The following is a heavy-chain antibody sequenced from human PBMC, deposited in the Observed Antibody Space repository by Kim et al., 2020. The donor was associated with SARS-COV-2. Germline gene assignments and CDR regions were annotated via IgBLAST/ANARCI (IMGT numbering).Heavy chain of an antibody. Sequence: GGSLRLSCAASGFTFSSYAMSWVRQTPGKGLEWVSTISSDDSTYNADSVKGRFAISRDDSKNTLYLQMNSLRAEDTAIYYCAKGRSGSPPAALNYWGQGTLVTVS. D-gene: IGHD1-26*01. CDR2: ISSDDST. CDR3: AKGRSGSPPAALNY. CDR1: GFTFSSYA. J-gene: IGHJ4*02. V-gene: IGHV3-23*01.